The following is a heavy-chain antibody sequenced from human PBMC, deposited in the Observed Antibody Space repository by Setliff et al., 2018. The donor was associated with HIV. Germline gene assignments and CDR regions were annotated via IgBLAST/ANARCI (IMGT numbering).Heavy chain of an antibody. CDR3: ARGPNYYDSSGYYYRDAFDI. CDR1: GYIFSGYY. J-gene: IGHJ3*02. D-gene: IGHD3-22*01. Sequence: GASVKVSCKASGYIFSGYYLHWVRQAPGQGLEWMGMINPSGASTSYAQKFQGRVTMTRNTSISTAYMELSSLRSEDTAVYYCARGPNYYDSSGYYYRDAFDIWGQGTMVT. CDR2: INPSGAST. V-gene: IGHV1-46*01.